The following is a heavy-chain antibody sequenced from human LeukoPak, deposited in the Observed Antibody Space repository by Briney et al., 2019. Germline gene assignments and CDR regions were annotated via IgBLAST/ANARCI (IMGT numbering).Heavy chain of an antibody. J-gene: IGHJ4*02. CDR1: GYTFTGYY. Sequence: SVKFSCKASGYTFTGYYMHWVRQAPGQGLEWMGRINPNSGGTNYAQKFQGRVTMTRDTSISTAYMELSRLRSDDTAVYYCARDCIGRHGFDYWGQGTLVTVSS. D-gene: IGHD2-21*01. CDR3: ARDCIGRHGFDY. CDR2: INPNSGGT. V-gene: IGHV1-2*06.